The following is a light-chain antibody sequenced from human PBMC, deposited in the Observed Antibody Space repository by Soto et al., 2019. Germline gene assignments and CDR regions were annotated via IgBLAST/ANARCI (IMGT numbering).Light chain of an antibody. Sequence: EIVLTQSPATLSLSPGERATLSCRASQRVSSYLAWYQQKPGQAPMILIYDASNRSTGNPARFSGSGSGTDFSLTISCLEPADSAGYYWQQRRNWLPLTFGGGNKVEIQ. V-gene: IGKV3-11*01. CDR2: DAS. J-gene: IGKJ4*01. CDR1: QRVSSY. CDR3: QQRRNWLPLT.